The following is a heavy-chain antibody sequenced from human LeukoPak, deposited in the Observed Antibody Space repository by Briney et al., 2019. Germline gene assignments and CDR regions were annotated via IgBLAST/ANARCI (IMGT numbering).Heavy chain of an antibody. J-gene: IGHJ5*02. D-gene: IGHD1-1*01. V-gene: IGHV1-2*02. CDR1: GYTFTGYY. Sequence: GASVKVSCKASGYTFTGYYMHWVRQAPGQGLEWMGWINPNSGGTNYAQKFQGRVTMTRDTSISTAYMELSRLRSDDTAVYYCARGGDNWNDVIWVFWFDPWGQGTLVTVSS. CDR2: INPNSGGT. CDR3: ARGGDNWNDVIWVFWFDP.